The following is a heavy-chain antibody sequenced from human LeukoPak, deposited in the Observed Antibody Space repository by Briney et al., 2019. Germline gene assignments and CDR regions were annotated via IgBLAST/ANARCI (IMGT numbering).Heavy chain of an antibody. D-gene: IGHD2-21*02. CDR2: IYYNGRA. CDR1: GGSISSYY. Sequence: SETLSLTCTVSGGSISSYYWSWIRQPPGKGLEWIGYIYYNGRARYKPSLGSRVTMSLDTTKNQFSLKVKSLTAADTAVYYCAGRQQTVAVTASRDTFDIWGQGTMVTVSS. V-gene: IGHV4-59*01. J-gene: IGHJ3*02. CDR3: AGRQQTVAVTASRDTFDI.